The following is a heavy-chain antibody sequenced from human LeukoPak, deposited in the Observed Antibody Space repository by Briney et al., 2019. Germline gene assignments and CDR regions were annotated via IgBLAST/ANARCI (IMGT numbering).Heavy chain of an antibody. CDR1: GFTFSSYA. CDR2: ISGSGGST. J-gene: IGHJ4*02. V-gene: IGHV3-23*01. D-gene: IGHD3-3*01. Sequence: GGSLRLSCATSGFTFSSYAMSWVRQAPGKGLEWVSAISGSGGSTYYADSVKGRFTISRDNSKNTLYLQMSSLRAEDTAVYYCAKVGSGSGQYWGQGTLVTVSS. CDR3: AKVGSGSGQY.